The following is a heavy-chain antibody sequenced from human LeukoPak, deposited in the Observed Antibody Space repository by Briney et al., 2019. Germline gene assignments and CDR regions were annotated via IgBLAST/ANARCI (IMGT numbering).Heavy chain of an antibody. CDR2: ISAYNGNT. J-gene: IGHJ5*02. D-gene: IGHD2-21*02. Sequence: ASVKVSCKGSGYTFASYGNSWVRQAPGQGLEWMGWISAYNGNTSYVQKFQGRVTMTTDISTSTAYMELRSLRSDDTAVYYCARDQDVVVTAIHRNWFDPWGQGTLVTVSS. CDR3: ARDQDVVVTAIHRNWFDP. V-gene: IGHV1-18*01. CDR1: GYTFASYG.